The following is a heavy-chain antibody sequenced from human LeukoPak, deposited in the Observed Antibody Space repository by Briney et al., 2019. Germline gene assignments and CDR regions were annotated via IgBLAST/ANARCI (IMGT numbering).Heavy chain of an antibody. D-gene: IGHD2-15*01. CDR3: ARENGTPGDSIWWYFDY. V-gene: IGHV3-7*01. J-gene: IGHJ4*02. CDR2: IKKDRSEK. CDR1: GFTFSSYW. Sequence: GGSLRLSCAASGFTFSSYWMSWVRQAPGKGLEWVANIKKDRSEKYYADSVKGRFTISRDKAKNSLYLQMNSLRAEDTAVYYCARENGTPGDSIWWYFDYWGQGTLVTVSS.